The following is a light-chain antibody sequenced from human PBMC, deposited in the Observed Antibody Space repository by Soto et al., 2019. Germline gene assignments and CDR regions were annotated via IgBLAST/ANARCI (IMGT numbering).Light chain of an antibody. CDR3: QQYFSSVLT. V-gene: IGKV3-20*01. CDR1: QGLSSNY. J-gene: IGKJ4*01. Sequence: IVLTQSPGTLSLSPGERATLSCRASQGLSSNYLAWYQQKTGQAPRLLIYGASSRATGIPDRFSGSGSGTSITLTISRLEPADVALYYGQQYFSSVLTFGGGTKVEIK. CDR2: GAS.